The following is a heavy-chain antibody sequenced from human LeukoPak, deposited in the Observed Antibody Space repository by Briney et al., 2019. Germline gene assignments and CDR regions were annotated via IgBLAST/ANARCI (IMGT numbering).Heavy chain of an antibody. CDR2: ISSSSSTI. CDR1: GFTLSSYS. CDR3: AGTSTGTTVDY. D-gene: IGHD1-7*01. V-gene: IGHV3-48*01. Sequence: PGGSLRLSCAASGFTLSSYSMNWVRQAPGKGLEWVSYISSSSSTIYYADSVKGRFTISRDNAKNSLYLQMNSLRAEDTAVYYCAGTSTGTTVDYWGQGTLVTVSS. J-gene: IGHJ4*02.